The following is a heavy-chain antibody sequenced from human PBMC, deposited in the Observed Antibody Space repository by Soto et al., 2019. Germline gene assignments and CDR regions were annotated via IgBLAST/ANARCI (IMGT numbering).Heavy chain of an antibody. CDR3: ARAKLVATIRMQIPLKNMAV. J-gene: IGHJ6*02. CDR2: MNPNSGNT. Sequence: ASVKVSCKAAGYTFTSYDIDWVRQATGQGLEWMGWMNPNSGNTGYAQKFQGRVTMTRNTSISTAYMELSSLRSEDTAVYYCARAKLVATIRMQIPLKNMAVWVQGTTVTVSS. D-gene: IGHD5-12*01. V-gene: IGHV1-8*01. CDR1: GYTFTSYD.